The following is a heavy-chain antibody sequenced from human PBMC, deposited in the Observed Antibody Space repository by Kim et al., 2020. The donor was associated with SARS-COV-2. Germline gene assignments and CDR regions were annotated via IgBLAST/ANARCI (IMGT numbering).Heavy chain of an antibody. CDR1: GFSFSFSSYA. CDR2: ISYDGRNK. Sequence: GGSLRLSCGASGFSFSFSSYAMHWVRQAPGKGLEWVAVISYDGRNKYYADSVKGRFTISRDNSQNTMYLQMNSLSAEDKAVYYCVSRPYISGWEGFGYWG. CDR3: VSRPYISGWEGFGY. J-gene: IGHJ4*01. D-gene: IGHD6-19*01. V-gene: IGHV3-30*04.